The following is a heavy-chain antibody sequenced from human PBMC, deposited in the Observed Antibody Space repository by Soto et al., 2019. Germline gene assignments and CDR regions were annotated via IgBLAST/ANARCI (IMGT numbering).Heavy chain of an antibody. CDR1: GYTFTSYY. D-gene: IGHD2-15*01. J-gene: IGHJ4*02. V-gene: IGHV1-46*03. CDR2: INPSNST. CDR3: ARVYCSGGSCYSIDY. Sequence: QVQLVQSGAEVKKPGASVKVSCKASGYTFTSYYMHWVRQAPGQGLEWMGIINPSNSTTYAQKFQGGVPMTRDTSTSTVYMERSSLRSEDTAVYYCARVYCSGGSCYSIDYWGQGTLVTVSS.